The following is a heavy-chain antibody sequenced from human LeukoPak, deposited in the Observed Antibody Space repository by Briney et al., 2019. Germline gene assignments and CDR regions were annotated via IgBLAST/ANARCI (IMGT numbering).Heavy chain of an antibody. D-gene: IGHD5-12*01. CDR1: GGSFSGYY. CDR2: INHSGST. CDR3: ARYSGYSRLFDP. V-gene: IGHV4-34*01. J-gene: IGHJ5*02. Sequence: SETLSLTCAVYGGSFSGYYGSGIPQPPGKGLEWIGEINHSGSTNYNPSLKSRVTISVDTSKNQFSLKLSSVTAADTAVYYCARYSGYSRLFDPWGQGTLVTVSS.